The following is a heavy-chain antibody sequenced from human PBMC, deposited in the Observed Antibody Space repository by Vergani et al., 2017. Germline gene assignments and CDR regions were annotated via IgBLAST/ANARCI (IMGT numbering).Heavy chain of an antibody. D-gene: IGHD4-23*01. CDR2: ISGSGGST. Sequence: GFTFSSYAMSWVRQAPGKGLEWVSAISGSGGSTYYADSVKGRFTISRDNSKNTLYLQMNSLRAEDTAVYYCARGLTTVVSWLTDLDPWGQGTLVTVSS. V-gene: IGHV3-23*01. J-gene: IGHJ5*02. CDR1: GFTFSSYA. CDR3: ARGLTTVVSWLTDLDP.